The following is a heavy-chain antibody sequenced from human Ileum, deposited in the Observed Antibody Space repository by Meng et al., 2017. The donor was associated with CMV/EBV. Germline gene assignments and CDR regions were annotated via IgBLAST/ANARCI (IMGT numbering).Heavy chain of an antibody. CDR3: VTDKYCRSTRGCLDV. V-gene: IGHV3-30*04. J-gene: IGHJ6*02. Sequence: SLKISCPASGFIFRSSCMHWVRQAPGKGLEWVAAISYDGSNKEDADPVKGRFTISRDNSKNTLYLQMNSLRAEDTAVYYCVTDKYCRSTRGCLDVWGQGTTVTVAS. D-gene: IGHD2-2*01. CDR2: ISYDGSNK. CDR1: GFIFRSSC.